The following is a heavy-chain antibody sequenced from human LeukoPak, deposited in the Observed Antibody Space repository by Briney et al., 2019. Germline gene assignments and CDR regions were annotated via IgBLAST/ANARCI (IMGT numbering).Heavy chain of an antibody. Sequence: PSETLSLTCTVSGGPISSYYWSWIRQPPGKGLEWIGYIYYSGSTNYNPSLKSRVTISVDTSKNQFSLKLGSVTAADTAVYYCARAPGSSWYSLYYFDYWGQGTLVTVSS. J-gene: IGHJ4*02. CDR2: IYYSGST. CDR3: ARAPGSSWYSLYYFDY. D-gene: IGHD6-13*01. V-gene: IGHV4-59*01. CDR1: GGPISSYY.